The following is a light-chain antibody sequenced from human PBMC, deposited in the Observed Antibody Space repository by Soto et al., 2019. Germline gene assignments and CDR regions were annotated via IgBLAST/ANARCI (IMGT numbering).Light chain of an antibody. V-gene: IGKV1-5*03. Sequence: DIQMTQSPSTLSGSVGDRVTITCRASQTISSWLAWYQQKPGKAPKLLIYKASTLNSGVPSRFSGSGSGSEFTLTISSLQSDDFATYYCQHYNSYSEAFGQGTKVELQ. CDR2: KAS. J-gene: IGKJ1*01. CDR1: QTISSW. CDR3: QHYNSYSEA.